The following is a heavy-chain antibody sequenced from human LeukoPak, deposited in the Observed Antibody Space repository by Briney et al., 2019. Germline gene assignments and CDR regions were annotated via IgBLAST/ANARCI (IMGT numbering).Heavy chain of an antibody. D-gene: IGHD6-13*01. Sequence: GESLKISCKGSGYSFTSYWIGWVRQMPGKGLEWMGIIYPGDSDTRYSPSFQGQVTISADKSISTAYLQWSSLKASDTAMYYCAKVGRIAAAGESQDAFDIWGQGTMVTVSS. J-gene: IGHJ3*02. CDR1: GYSFTSYW. V-gene: IGHV5-51*01. CDR3: AKVGRIAAAGESQDAFDI. CDR2: IYPGDSDT.